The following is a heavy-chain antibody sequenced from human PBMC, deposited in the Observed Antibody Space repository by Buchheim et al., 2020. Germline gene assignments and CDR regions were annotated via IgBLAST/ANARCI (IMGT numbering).Heavy chain of an antibody. CDR3: ARRDGVCSSTSCPPDY. D-gene: IGHD2-2*01. CDR2: IDPSDSYT. Sequence: EVQLVQSGAEVKKPGESLKISCKGSGYSFTSYWISWVRQMPGKGLEWMGRIDPSDSYTNYSPSFQGHVTIPADKPISTSYLQWSSLKASDTAMYYCARRDGVCSSTSCPPDYWGQGTL. CDR1: GYSFTSYW. V-gene: IGHV5-10-1*03. J-gene: IGHJ4*02.